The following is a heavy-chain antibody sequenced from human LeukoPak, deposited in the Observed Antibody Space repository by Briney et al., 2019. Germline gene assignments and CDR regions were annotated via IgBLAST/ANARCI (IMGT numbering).Heavy chain of an antibody. J-gene: IGHJ4*02. CDR1: GFTFSSYA. V-gene: IGHV3-23*01. CDR2: ISGSGGSI. Sequence: GGSLRLSCAASGFTFSSYAMSWVRQAPGKGLEWVSAISGSGGSIYYADSVKGRFTISRDNSKNTLYLQMNSLRAEDTAVYYCAKPGTDPQLVYWGQGTLVTVSS. D-gene: IGHD1-26*01. CDR3: AKPGTDPQLVY.